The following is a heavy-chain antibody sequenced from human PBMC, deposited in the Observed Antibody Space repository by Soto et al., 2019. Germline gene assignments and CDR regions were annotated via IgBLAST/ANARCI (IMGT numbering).Heavy chain of an antibody. Sequence: SVKVSCKASGGTFSRYPITWVRQAPGQGLEWMGGIIPIFGTTNYAQKFQGRVTITADESTSTAYMELSSLRSEDTAVYYCARGVHFGSQDGFDIWGQGTMVTVSS. CDR2: IIPIFGTT. CDR3: ARGVHFGSQDGFDI. V-gene: IGHV1-69*13. D-gene: IGHD1-26*01. J-gene: IGHJ3*02. CDR1: GGTFSRYP.